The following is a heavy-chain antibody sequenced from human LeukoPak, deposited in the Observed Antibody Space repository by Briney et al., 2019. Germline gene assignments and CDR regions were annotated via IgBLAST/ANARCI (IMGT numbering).Heavy chain of an antibody. CDR2: IRYDGSNK. J-gene: IGHJ4*02. CDR1: GFTFSNYG. CDR3: AKVKTPLLRYFDWLPVDY. V-gene: IGHV3-30*02. Sequence: GGSLRLSCAASGFTFSNYGMHWFRRAPGKGLEWVAFIRYDGSNKYYADSVKGRFTISRDNSKNTLYLQMNSLRAEDTAVYYCAKVKTPLLRYFDWLPVDYWGQGTLVTVSS. D-gene: IGHD3-9*01.